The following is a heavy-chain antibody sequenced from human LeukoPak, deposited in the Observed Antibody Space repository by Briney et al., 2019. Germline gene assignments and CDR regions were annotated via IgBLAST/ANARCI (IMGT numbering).Heavy chain of an antibody. CDR3: ARGVPSGAQYYFDY. CDR2: IIPIFGTA. V-gene: IGHV1-69*13. D-gene: IGHD3-10*01. J-gene: IGHJ4*02. CDR1: GGTFSSYV. Sequence: SVKVSCKTSGGTFSSYVISWVRQAPGQGLEWMGGIIPIFGTANYAQTFQGRVTITADESTSTSYMELSSVRSEDTAVYYCARGVPSGAQYYFDYWGQGTLVTVSS.